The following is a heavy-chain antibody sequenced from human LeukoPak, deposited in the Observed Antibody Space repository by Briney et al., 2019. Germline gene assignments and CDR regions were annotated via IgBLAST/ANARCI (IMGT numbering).Heavy chain of an antibody. Sequence: GGSLRLSCAASGFTFSNYAMHWVRQAPGKGLEYVSSISNNGLSTYYANSVKGRFTISRDNSKNTLYLQMGSLRAEDMAVYYCAGAQILGSQGRYFDYWGQGTLVTVSS. CDR3: AGAQILGSQGRYFDY. V-gene: IGHV3-64*01. D-gene: IGHD2/OR15-2a*01. CDR2: ISNNGLST. CDR1: GFTFSNYA. J-gene: IGHJ4*02.